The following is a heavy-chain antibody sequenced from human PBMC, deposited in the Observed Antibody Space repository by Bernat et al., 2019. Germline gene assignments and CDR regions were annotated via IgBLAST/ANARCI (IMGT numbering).Heavy chain of an antibody. CDR2: ISYDGSNK. Sequence: QVQLVESGGGVVQPGRSLRLSCAASGFTFSSYAMHWVRQAPGKGLEWVAVISYDGSNKYYADSVKGRFTISRDNSKNTLYLQMNSLRAEDTAVYYCARRGSGGSAGWFDPWGQGTLVTVSS. D-gene: IGHD2-15*01. CDR3: ARRGSGGSAGWFDP. CDR1: GFTFSSYA. J-gene: IGHJ5*02. V-gene: IGHV3-30-3*01.